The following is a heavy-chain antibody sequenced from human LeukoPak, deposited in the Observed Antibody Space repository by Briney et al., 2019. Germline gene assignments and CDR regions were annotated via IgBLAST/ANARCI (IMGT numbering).Heavy chain of an antibody. J-gene: IGHJ4*02. CDR1: GFTFSSYW. CDR2: ISSSSSYI. V-gene: IGHV3-21*01. Sequence: GGSLRLSCAASGFTFSSYWMNWVRQAPGKGLEWVSSISSSSSYIHYADSVRGRFTISRDNAKNSLYLQMNSLRAEDTAVYYCARGHVSIGPWGQGTLVTVSS. CDR3: ARGHVSIGP. D-gene: IGHD3-3*02.